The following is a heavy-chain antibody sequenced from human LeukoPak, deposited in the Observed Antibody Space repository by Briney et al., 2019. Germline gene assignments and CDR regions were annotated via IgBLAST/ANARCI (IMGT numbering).Heavy chain of an antibody. Sequence: GGSLRLACAASGFTFTTYWMSWVRQAPGKGLEWVANIKQDGTEKYYVDSVKGRFTISRDNAKNSLYLQMNSLRAEDTAVYYCAELGITMIGGVWGKGTTVTISS. CDR1: GFTFTTYW. J-gene: IGHJ6*04. CDR3: AELGITMIGGV. D-gene: IGHD3-10*02. CDR2: IKQDGTEK. V-gene: IGHV3-7*01.